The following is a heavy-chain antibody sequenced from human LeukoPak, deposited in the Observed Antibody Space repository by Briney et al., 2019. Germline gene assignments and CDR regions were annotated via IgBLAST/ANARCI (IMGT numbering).Heavy chain of an antibody. Sequence: ASVKVSCKASGYTFTSYDINWVRQATGQGLEWMGIINPSGGSTSYAQKFQGRVTMTRDTSTSTVYMELSSLRSEDTAVYYCARALRNPPPGIAAAGTGWFDPWGQGTLVTVSS. D-gene: IGHD6-13*01. CDR1: GYTFTSYD. J-gene: IGHJ5*02. CDR2: INPSGGST. V-gene: IGHV1-46*01. CDR3: ARALRNPPPGIAAAGTGWFDP.